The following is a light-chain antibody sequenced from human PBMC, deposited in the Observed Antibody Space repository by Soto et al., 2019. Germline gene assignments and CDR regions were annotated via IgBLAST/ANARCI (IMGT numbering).Light chain of an antibody. CDR1: HSVSSSY. J-gene: IGKJ5*01. CDR3: QVRTNWSIA. V-gene: IGKV3D-20*02. Sequence: DIVLTQSPGTLSLSPGERATLSCRASHSVSSSYLAWYQQKPGQAPRLLIYDASNRATGIPARFSGTGSGTDFTLTINNLEPEDFAVYYCQVRTNWSIAFGRGTRLEIK. CDR2: DAS.